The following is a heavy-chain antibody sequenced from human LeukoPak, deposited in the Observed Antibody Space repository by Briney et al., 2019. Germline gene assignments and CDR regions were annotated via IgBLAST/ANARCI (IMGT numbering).Heavy chain of an antibody. CDR3: ARGDGY. V-gene: IGHV3-23*01. J-gene: IGHJ4*02. CDR2: ITASGENT. Sequence: GGSLRLSCAASGFTFSNYAMSWVRQAPGKGLEWVSAITASGENTYYADSVKGRFIISRDNSKNTLYLQMNSLRAEDTAVYYCARGDGYWGQGTLVTVSS. CDR1: GFTFSNYA.